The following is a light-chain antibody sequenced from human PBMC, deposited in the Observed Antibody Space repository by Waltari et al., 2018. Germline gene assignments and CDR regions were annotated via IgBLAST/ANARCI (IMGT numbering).Light chain of an antibody. CDR2: GST. CDR3: QSYDTSLSVV. CDR1: GSNIGAGYD. V-gene: IGLV1-40*01. Sequence: SVLTQPPSVSGAPGQRVTISCTGSGSNIGAGYDVPWYQQLPRAAPKLLIYGSTSRPLGVPARFFGSTSGTSASLAITGLQAEDEADYYCQSYDTSLSVVFGGGTKLTVL. J-gene: IGLJ3*02.